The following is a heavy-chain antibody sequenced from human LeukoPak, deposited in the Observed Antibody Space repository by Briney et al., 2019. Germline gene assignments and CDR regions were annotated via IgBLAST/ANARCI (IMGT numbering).Heavy chain of an antibody. J-gene: IGHJ3*02. CDR2: IKEDGSEK. V-gene: IGHV3-7*01. Sequence: SCKASGYTFTGYYMHWVRQAPGKGLEWVASIKEDGSEKYYVDSVKGRFTISRDNAKNSLYLQMNSLRAEDTAVYYCARCRAAAGTGYDAFDIWGQGTMVTVSS. D-gene: IGHD6-13*01. CDR1: GYTFTGYY. CDR3: ARCRAAAGTGYDAFDI.